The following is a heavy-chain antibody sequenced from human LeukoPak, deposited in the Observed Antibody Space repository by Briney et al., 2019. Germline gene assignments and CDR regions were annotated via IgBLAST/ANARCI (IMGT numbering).Heavy chain of an antibody. J-gene: IGHJ4*02. V-gene: IGHV3-72*01. D-gene: IGHD1-26*01. Sequence: GGSLRLSCAASGFTFSDHYMDWVRQAPGKGLEWVGRTRNRANSYTTEYAASVKGRFTISRDDSKNSVFLQMNSLKTEDTAVYFCARVGGTYRGHYDYWGQGTLVTVSS. CDR1: GFTFSDHY. CDR3: ARVGGTYRGHYDY. CDR2: TRNRANSYTT.